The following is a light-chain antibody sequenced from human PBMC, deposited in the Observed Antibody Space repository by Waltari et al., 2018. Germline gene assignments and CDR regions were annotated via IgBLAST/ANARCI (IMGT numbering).Light chain of an antibody. CDR2: DGY. V-gene: IGLV2-8*01. CDR3: SSFAGTHHVV. J-gene: IGLJ2*01. Sequence: QSALTQPPSASGSPGQSVTISCTGTSSDIGDSNYVSWYQQHPGKVPKLMIYDGYKRPSGVPDRFSGYKSGNTAFLTVSGLQGEDEADYYCSSFAGTHHVVFGGGTKLTVL. CDR1: SSDIGDSNY.